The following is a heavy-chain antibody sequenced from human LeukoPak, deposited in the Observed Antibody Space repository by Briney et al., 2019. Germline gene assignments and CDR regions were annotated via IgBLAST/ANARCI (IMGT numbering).Heavy chain of an antibody. J-gene: IGHJ4*02. CDR2: IYYSGST. CDR3: ARVLPYDFWSGPSPYYFDY. V-gene: IGHV4-30-4*08. CDR1: GGSISSGDYY. Sequence: SETLSLTCTVSGGSISSGDYYWSWIRQPPGQGLEWIVYIYYSGSTYYNPSLKSRVTISVDTSKNQFSLKLSSVTAADTAVYYCARVLPYDFWSGPSPYYFDYWGQGTLVTVSS. D-gene: IGHD3-3*01.